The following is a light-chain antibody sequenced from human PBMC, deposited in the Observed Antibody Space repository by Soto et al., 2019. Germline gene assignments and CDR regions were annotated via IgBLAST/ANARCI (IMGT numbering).Light chain of an antibody. CDR3: SSYTSYKTYV. J-gene: IGLJ1*01. V-gene: IGLV2-14*01. CDR1: SSDVGDYNY. Sequence: QSALTQPASVSGSPGQSITISCTGTSSDVGDYNYVSWYQQHPGKAPKLMIYEVSNRPSGVSNRFSGSKSGNTASLTISGLQAEDEADDYCSSYTSYKTYVFGTGTKLTVL. CDR2: EVS.